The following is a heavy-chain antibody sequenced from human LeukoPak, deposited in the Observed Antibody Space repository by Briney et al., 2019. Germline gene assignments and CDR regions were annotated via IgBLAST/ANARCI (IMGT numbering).Heavy chain of an antibody. CDR2: LYSDGSI. D-gene: IGHD6-13*01. CDR3: ARDRQQLGAWFDP. J-gene: IGHJ5*02. V-gene: IGHV3-66*01. CDR1: GFTVSTNY. Sequence: GGSLRLSCAASGFTVSTNYMSWVRQTPGKGLEWVSVLYSDGSIYYLDSVKGRFTISRDNSKNTVYLQMNALRAEDTGVYYCARDRQQLGAWFDPGGQGTPVTVSS.